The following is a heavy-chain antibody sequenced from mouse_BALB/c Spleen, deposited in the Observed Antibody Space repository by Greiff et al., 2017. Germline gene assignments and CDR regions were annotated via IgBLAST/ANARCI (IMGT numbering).Heavy chain of an antibody. CDR2: IYPGDGDT. CDR3: GGYGHDWFAY. V-gene: IGHV1-80*01. Sequence: VKVVESGAELVRPGSSVKISCKASGYAFSSYWMNWVKQRPGQGLEWIGQIYPGDGDTNYNGKFKGKATLTADKSSSTAYMQLSSLTSEDSAVYFCGGYGHDWFAYWGQGTLVTVSA. J-gene: IGHJ3*01. D-gene: IGHD1-2*01. CDR1: GYAFSSYW.